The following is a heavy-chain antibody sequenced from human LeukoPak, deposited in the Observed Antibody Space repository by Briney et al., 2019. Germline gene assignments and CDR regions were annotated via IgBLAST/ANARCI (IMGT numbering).Heavy chain of an antibody. D-gene: IGHD2-2*01. CDR1: GFSFSSYN. J-gene: IGHJ6*02. CDR3: ASDAYQVLVTYYYGMDV. Sequence: GGSLRLSCAASGFSFSSYNMNWVRQAPGKGLEWVSYISSGSSSIYYEDSVKGRFTISRDNAKNSLYLQMNSLRDEDTAVYFCASDAYQVLVTYYYGMDVWGQGTTVTVSS. V-gene: IGHV3-48*02. CDR2: ISSGSSSI.